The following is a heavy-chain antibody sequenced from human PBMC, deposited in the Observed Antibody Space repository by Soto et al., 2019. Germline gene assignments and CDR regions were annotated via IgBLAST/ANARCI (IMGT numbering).Heavy chain of an antibody. Sequence: LRLSCAASGFTFSSYAMSWVRQAPGKGLEWVSAIIVSGGSTYYSDSFKGRFTISIYNSKNTLYLQMNSLRAEDTAVYYCAKGTAMVWGLYYSYGRDVWGQGTTVTVS. J-gene: IGHJ6*02. D-gene: IGHD5-18*01. V-gene: IGHV3-23*01. CDR3: AKGTAMVWGLYYSYGRDV. CDR1: GFTFSSYA. CDR2: IIVSGGST.